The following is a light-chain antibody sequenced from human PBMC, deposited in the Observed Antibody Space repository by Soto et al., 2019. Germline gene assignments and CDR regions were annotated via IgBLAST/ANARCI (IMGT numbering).Light chain of an antibody. CDR2: RTY. V-gene: IGKV3-15*01. J-gene: IGKJ2*01. CDR1: ESVASN. Sequence: EIVLTQSPATLSVSPGERVTLSCRPSESVASNLAWYQQKPGQAPRLLIYRTYTRATDVPARFSGVGSGTEFTLTISSLQSEDFAVYYCQQYGSSNTFGQGTKLEIK. CDR3: QQYGSSNT.